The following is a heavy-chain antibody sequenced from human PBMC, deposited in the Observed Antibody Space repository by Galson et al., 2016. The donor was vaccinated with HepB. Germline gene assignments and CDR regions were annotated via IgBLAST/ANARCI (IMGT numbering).Heavy chain of an antibody. CDR2: ISSRTSDI. V-gene: IGHV3-21*04. D-gene: IGHD3-3*01. Sequence: SLRLSCAASGFTFRTYNMNWVRQAPGKGLEWVSSISSRTSDIYYADSVKGRFTISRDNSKNTVYLQMNSLKDEDTAVYYCASARKVFGPFDPWGQGTLVTVSS. J-gene: IGHJ5*02. CDR1: GFTFRTYN. CDR3: ASARKVFGPFDP.